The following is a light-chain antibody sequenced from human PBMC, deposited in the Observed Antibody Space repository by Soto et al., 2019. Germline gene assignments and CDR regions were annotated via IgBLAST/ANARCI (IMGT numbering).Light chain of an antibody. CDR3: QSYDSSLSGWV. CDR1: SSNIGAGYD. J-gene: IGLJ3*02. Sequence: QAVVTQPPSVSGAPGQRVTISCTGSSSNIGAGYDVHWYQQLPGTAPKLLIYGNSNRPSGVPDRFSGSKSGTSASLAFTGLQAEDEADYYCQSYDSSLSGWVFGGGTQLTVL. V-gene: IGLV1-40*01. CDR2: GNS.